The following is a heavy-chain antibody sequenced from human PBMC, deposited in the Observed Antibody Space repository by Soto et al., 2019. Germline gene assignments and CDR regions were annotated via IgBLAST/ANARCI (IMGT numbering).Heavy chain of an antibody. J-gene: IGHJ4*02. Sequence: PGGSLRLSCAASGFTFTRYSMNWVRQAPGKGLEWVSSTSSTTNYIYYGDSMKGRFTISRDNAKNSLYLEMNSLRAEDTAVYYCAREYEDLTSNFDYWGQGTLVTVSS. V-gene: IGHV3-21*06. CDR3: AREYEDLTSNFDY. CDR1: GFTFTRYS. CDR2: TSSTTNYI. D-gene: IGHD3-3*01.